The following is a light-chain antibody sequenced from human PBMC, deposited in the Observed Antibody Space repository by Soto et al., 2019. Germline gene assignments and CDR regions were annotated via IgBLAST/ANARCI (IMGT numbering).Light chain of an antibody. Sequence: EIVLTQSPATLSSSPGERVTLSCRASQTVSIKLAWYQHKPGQAPRLLIYDTSNRATGIPARFSGSGSETDITLTISSLEPEDFAVYYCQQYGSSSWTFGQGTKVEIK. CDR1: QTVSIK. J-gene: IGKJ1*01. CDR3: QQYGSSSWT. V-gene: IGKV3-11*01. CDR2: DTS.